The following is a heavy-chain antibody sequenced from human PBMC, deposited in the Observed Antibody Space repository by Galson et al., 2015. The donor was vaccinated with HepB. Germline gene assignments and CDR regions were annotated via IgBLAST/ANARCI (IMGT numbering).Heavy chain of an antibody. J-gene: IGHJ4*02. CDR3: ARERESDSSGYRFFDY. CDR2: INPNSGDT. V-gene: IGHV1-2*06. D-gene: IGHD3-22*01. CDR1: GFSFSGYY. Sequence: SCKASGFSFSGYYMHWVRQAPGQGLEWMGRINPNSGDTNYAQNFQGRVTMTRDTSISTDYMELSRLRSDDTAIYYCARERESDSSGYRFFDYWGQGTLVTVSS.